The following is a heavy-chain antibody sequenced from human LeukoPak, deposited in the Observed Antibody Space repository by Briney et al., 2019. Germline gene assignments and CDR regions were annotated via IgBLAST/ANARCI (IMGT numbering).Heavy chain of an antibody. V-gene: IGHV3-23*01. CDR1: GFTFSSYA. D-gene: IGHD6-6*01. CDR2: ISGNGATT. CDR3: ARAPEDFEYSSSFDY. J-gene: IGHJ4*02. Sequence: GGSLRLSCAGSGFTFSSYAMSWVRQAPGKGLEWVSGISGNGATTYYADSVKGRFTISRDNSKNTLYLQMNSLRAEDTAVYYCARAPEDFEYSSSFDYWGQGTLVTVSS.